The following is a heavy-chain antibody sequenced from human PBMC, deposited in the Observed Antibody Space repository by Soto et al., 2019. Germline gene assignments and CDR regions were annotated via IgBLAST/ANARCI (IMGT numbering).Heavy chain of an antibody. CDR2: INHSGST. CDR3: ARKYSSSPGFDP. D-gene: IGHD6-6*01. Sequence: QVQLQQWGAGLLKPSETLCLTCAVYGGSFSGYYGSWIRQPPGKGLEWIGEINHSGSTNYNPSLKSRVTISVDTSKNQFSLKLSSVTAADTAVYYCARKYSSSPGFDPWGQGTLVTVSS. CDR1: GGSFSGYY. J-gene: IGHJ5*02. V-gene: IGHV4-34*01.